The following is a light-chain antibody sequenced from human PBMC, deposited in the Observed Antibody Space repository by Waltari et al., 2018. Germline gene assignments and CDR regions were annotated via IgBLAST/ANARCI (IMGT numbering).Light chain of an antibody. V-gene: IGKV4-1*01. CDR2: WAS. CDR1: QSILYRSNNPQY. CDR3: QQYYSTPYT. Sequence: DFVMTQSPHSLAVSLGERATINCKSSQSILYRSNNPQYLAWYQQKPGQPPKLLIYWASTRESGVPGRFSGSGSGTDFTLTISSLQAEDVAVYYCQQYYSTPYTFGQGTKLEIK. J-gene: IGKJ2*01.